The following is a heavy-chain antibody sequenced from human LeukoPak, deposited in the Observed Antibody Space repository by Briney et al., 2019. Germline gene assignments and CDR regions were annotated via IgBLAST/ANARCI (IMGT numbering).Heavy chain of an antibody. V-gene: IGHV3-30-3*01. CDR1: GFTFSSYA. CDR2: ISYDGSKT. CDR3: ARDTGALFYYDSSGSLGAFDI. J-gene: IGHJ3*02. D-gene: IGHD3-22*01. Sequence: PGGSLRLSCEASGFTFSSYAIHWVRQAPGKGLEWVAFISYDGSKTYYADSVKGRFTISRDNSKNTLSLQMNSLRAEDTAVYYCARDTGALFYYDSSGSLGAFDIWGQGTMVTVSS.